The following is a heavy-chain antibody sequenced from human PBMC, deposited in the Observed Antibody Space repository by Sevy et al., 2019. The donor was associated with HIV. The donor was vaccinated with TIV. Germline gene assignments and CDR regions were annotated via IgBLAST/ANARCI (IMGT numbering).Heavy chain of an antibody. CDR3: AKVLRSTATNYYYYDMDV. CDR1: GFTFITYA. V-gene: IGHV3-23*01. J-gene: IGHJ6*03. D-gene: IGHD2-2*01. CDR2: ISGSGGGT. Sequence: GGSLRLSCAASGFTFITYAMSWVRQAPGKGLEWVSTISGSGGGTYYADSVKGRFTISSDNSKNTLYLQMNSLRAEDTAVYYCAKVLRSTATNYYYYDMDVWGRGTTVTVSS.